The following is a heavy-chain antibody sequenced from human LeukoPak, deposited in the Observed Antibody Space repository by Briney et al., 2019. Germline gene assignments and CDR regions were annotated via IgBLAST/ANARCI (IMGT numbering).Heavy chain of an antibody. CDR1: GFTFSSYT. Sequence: GGSLRLSCAASGFTFSSYTMNWVRQAPGRGLEWVSYISSSSSYIYYADSVKGRFTISRDNAENSLYLQMNSLRAEDTAVYYCARGSEGYCSGGGCYYGMDVWGQGTTVTVSS. V-gene: IGHV3-21*01. D-gene: IGHD2-15*01. J-gene: IGHJ6*01. CDR3: ARGSEGYCSGGGCYYGMDV. CDR2: ISSSSSYI.